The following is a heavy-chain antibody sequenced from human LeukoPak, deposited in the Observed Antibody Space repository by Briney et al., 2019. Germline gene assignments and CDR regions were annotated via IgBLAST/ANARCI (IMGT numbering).Heavy chain of an antibody. CDR3: ARGSGRLDY. J-gene: IGHJ4*02. D-gene: IGHD1-26*01. Sequence: PSETLSLTCAVYGGSFSGYYWSWIRQPPGKGLEWIGEINHSGSTNYNPSLKSRVTLSVDTSKNQFSLKLSSVTAADTAVYYCARGSGRLDYWGQGTLVTVSS. CDR1: GGSFSGYY. CDR2: INHSGST. V-gene: IGHV4-34*01.